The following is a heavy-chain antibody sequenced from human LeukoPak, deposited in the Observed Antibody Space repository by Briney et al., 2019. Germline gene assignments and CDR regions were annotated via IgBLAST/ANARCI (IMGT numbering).Heavy chain of an antibody. CDR1: GFTFSSYS. V-gene: IGHV3-21*01. J-gene: IGHJ2*01. D-gene: IGHD3-10*01. CDR3: ARVGYYYGSGSNDWYFDL. Sequence: GGSLRLSCAASGFTFSSYSMNWVRQAPGKGLEWVSSISSSSSYIYYAGSVKGRFTISRDNAKNSLYLQMNSLRAEDTAVYYCARVGYYYGSGSNDWYFDLWGRGTLVTVSS. CDR2: ISSSSSYI.